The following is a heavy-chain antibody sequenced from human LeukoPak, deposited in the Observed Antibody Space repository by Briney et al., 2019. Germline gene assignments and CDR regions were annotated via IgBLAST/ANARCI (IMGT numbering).Heavy chain of an antibody. J-gene: IGHJ4*02. CDR3: AKDPSRGPYYFDY. CDR1: GFTFSSYS. CDR2: ISSSGTPI. V-gene: IGHV3-48*01. Sequence: GGSLRLSCAASGFTFSSYSMNWVRQAPGKGLEWVSYISSSGTPIYYADSVKGRFTISRDNSKNTLYLQMNSLRAEDTAVYYCAKDPSRGPYYFDYWGQGTLVTVSS. D-gene: IGHD3-10*01.